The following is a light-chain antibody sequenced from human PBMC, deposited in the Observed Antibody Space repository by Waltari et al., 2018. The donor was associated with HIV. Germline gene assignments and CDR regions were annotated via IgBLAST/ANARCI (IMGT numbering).Light chain of an antibody. CDR1: TSDVGAYDY. CDR3: SSYTNINTVV. V-gene: IGLV2-14*01. J-gene: IGLJ2*01. Sequence: QSALTQPASVSGSPGQSITISCTGATSDVGAYDYVSWYQQHPGKAPKLIIYEVTNPPSGVSNRFSGSKSGITASLTISGLQTEDEADYYCSSYTNINTVVFGGGTKLTVL. CDR2: EVT.